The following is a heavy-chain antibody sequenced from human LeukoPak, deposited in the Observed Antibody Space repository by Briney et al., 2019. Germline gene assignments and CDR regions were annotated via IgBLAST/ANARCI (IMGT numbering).Heavy chain of an antibody. V-gene: IGHV4-39*02. CDR2: IQHSGNA. CDR3: ARDGSH. J-gene: IGHJ4*02. CDR1: GDSINSGSYH. D-gene: IGHD2-2*03. Sequence: SETLSLTCTVSGDSINSGSYHWGWIRQPPGKGLEWIGSIQHSGNAYYNPSLKSRLTISVDTSKNQFSLKLNSVTAADTAVYYCARDGSHWGQGTLVTVSS.